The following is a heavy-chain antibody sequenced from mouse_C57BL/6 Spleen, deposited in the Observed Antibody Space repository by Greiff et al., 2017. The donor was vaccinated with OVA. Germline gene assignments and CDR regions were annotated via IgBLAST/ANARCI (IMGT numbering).Heavy chain of an antibody. CDR3: ARSYYSNYGAMDY. Sequence: QVQLQQSGPELVKPGASVKISCKASGYAFSSSWMNWVKQRPGKGLEWIGRIYPGDGDTNYNGKFKGKATLTADKSSSTAYMQLSSLTSEDSAVYYCARSYYSNYGAMDYWGQGTSVTVSA. D-gene: IGHD2-5*01. J-gene: IGHJ4*01. V-gene: IGHV1-82*01. CDR2: IYPGDGDT. CDR1: GYAFSSSW.